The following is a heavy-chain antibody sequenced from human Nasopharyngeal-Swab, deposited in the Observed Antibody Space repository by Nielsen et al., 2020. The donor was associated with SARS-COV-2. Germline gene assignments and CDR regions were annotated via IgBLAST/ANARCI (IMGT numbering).Heavy chain of an antibody. J-gene: IGHJ6*03. CDR1: GFTFSSYG. CDR2: IRYDGSNK. V-gene: IGHV3-30*02. D-gene: IGHD5-24*01. CDR3: AKGVGSRDGYFGLGYYYMDV. Sequence: GESLKISCAASGFTFSSYGMHWVRQVPGKGLEWVAFIRYDGSNKYYADSVKGRFTISRDNSKNTLYLQMNSLRAEDTAVYYCAKGVGSRDGYFGLGYYYMDVWGKGTTVTVSS.